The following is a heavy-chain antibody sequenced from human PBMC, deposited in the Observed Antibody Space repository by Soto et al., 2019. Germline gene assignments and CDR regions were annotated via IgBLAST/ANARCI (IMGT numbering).Heavy chain of an antibody. CDR2: ISYDGSNK. J-gene: IGHJ3*02. Sequence: GGSLRLSCAASGFTFSSYAMHWVRQAPGKGLEWVAVISYDGSNKYYADSVKGRFTISRDNSKNTLYLQMNSLRAEDTAVYYCAREGPRIATNKRDAFDIWGQGTMVTVSS. CDR1: GFTFSSYA. CDR3: AREGPRIATNKRDAFDI. D-gene: IGHD6-13*01. V-gene: IGHV3-30-3*01.